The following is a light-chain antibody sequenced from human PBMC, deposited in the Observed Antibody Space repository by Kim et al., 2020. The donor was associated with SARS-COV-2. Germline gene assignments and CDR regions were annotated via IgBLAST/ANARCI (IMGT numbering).Light chain of an antibody. CDR2: AAS. CDR1: HGINNY. Sequence: SASGGDRVTIPCRARHGINNYLGWYQQKPGKVPKLLIYAASTLQAGVPSRFSGSGSGTDFTLTINSLQPEDVATYYCQKYNSAPQTFGQGTKLEI. V-gene: IGKV1-27*01. J-gene: IGKJ2*01. CDR3: QKYNSAPQT.